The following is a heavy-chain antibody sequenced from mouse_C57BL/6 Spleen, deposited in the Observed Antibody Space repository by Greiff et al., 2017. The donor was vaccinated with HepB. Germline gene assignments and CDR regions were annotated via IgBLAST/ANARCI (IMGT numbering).Heavy chain of an antibody. CDR2: IYPRDGNT. CDR1: GYTFTSYD. Sequence: QVQLQQSGPELVKPGASVKLSCKASGYTFTSYDINWVKQRPGQGLEWIGWIYPRDGNTKYNEKFKDKATLTVDTSSSTAYMVLHSLTSEDSAVYFCASRDLTEYFDVWGTGTTVTVSS. J-gene: IGHJ1*03. V-gene: IGHV1-85*01. CDR3: ASRDLTEYFDV.